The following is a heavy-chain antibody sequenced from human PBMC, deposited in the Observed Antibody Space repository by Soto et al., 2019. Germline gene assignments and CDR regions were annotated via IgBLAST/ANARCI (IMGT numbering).Heavy chain of an antibody. CDR3: ARKLELRNGTNPFDP. CDR1: GYSFTSYW. V-gene: IGHV5-51*01. D-gene: IGHD1-7*01. J-gene: IGHJ5*02. Sequence: GESLKISCKGSGYSFTSYWIGWVRQMPGKGLEWMGIIYPGDSDTRYSPSFQGQVTISADKSISTAYLQWSSLKASDTAMYYRARKLELRNGTNPFDPWGQGTLVTVSS. CDR2: IYPGDSDT.